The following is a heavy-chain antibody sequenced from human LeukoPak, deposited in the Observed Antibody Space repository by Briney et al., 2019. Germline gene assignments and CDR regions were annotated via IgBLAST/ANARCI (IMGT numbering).Heavy chain of an antibody. J-gene: IGHJ4*02. Sequence: ASVKVSCKASGYTFTSYAMNWVRQAPGQGLEWMGWINTNTGSPTYAQGFTGRFVFSLDTSVSTAYLQISSLKAEDTAVYYCALLLWFGELSGGLDYWGQGTLVTVSS. CDR1: GYTFTSYA. D-gene: IGHD3-10*01. CDR2: INTNTGSP. CDR3: ALLLWFGELSGGLDY. V-gene: IGHV7-4-1*02.